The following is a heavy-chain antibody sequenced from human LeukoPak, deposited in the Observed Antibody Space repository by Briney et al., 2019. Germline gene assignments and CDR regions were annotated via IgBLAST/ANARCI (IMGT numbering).Heavy chain of an antibody. D-gene: IGHD3-22*01. CDR1: GGSISSYY. CDR2: IYYSGST. V-gene: IGHV4-59*12. J-gene: IGHJ6*02. Sequence: SETLSLTCTVSGGSISSYYWSWIRQPPGKGLEWMGYIYYSGSTNYNPPPKSRVTISVDTYKNQFSLKLSSVTAADTAVYYCARGYYDSSGYWGIYYYYGMDVWGQGTTVTVSS. CDR3: ARGYYDSSGYWGIYYYYGMDV.